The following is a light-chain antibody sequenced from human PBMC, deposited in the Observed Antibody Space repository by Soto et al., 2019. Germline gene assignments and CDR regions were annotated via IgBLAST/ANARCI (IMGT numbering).Light chain of an antibody. CDR2: GAA. J-gene: IGKJ1*01. CDR3: YQQNSWSPRT. Sequence: EIVLTQSPGTLSLSPGERATLSCRASHSFVISYLAWYQQKPAQEARSLINGAAIRGTGITARFSSSGAGTAVTTPTSTLQEEDFAAVYCYQQNSWSPRTFGQGTKVDIK. V-gene: IGKV3-15*01. CDR1: HSFVISY.